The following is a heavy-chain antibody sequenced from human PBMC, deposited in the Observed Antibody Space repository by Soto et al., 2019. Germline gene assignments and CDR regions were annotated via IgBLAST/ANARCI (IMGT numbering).Heavy chain of an antibody. CDR2: IKHDTSEA. CDR3: ARDGLLFSGPYRPSRFDY. Sequence: GGSLRLSCAASGFKFSNYWMSWVRQAPGKGLEWVGNIKHDTSEAHYADSVKGRFTITRDNIKNFLFLQMNGLRADDTAPYYCARDGLLFSGPYRPSRFDYWGLGTLVTVSS. V-gene: IGHV3-7*03. J-gene: IGHJ4*02. D-gene: IGHD3-16*02. CDR1: GFKFSNYW.